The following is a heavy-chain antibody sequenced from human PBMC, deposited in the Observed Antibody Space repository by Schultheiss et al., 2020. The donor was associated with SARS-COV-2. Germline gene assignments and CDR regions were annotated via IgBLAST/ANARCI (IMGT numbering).Heavy chain of an antibody. CDR2: INPNSGGT. D-gene: IGHD6-13*01. Sequence: ASVKVSCKASGYTFTGYYMHWVRQAPGQGLEWMGWINPNSGGTNYAQKFQGRVTMTRDTSISTAYMELSRLRSDDTAVYYCARNLRSSWYGVVWFDPWGQGTLVTVSS. CDR1: GYTFTGYY. J-gene: IGHJ5*02. V-gene: IGHV1-2*02. CDR3: ARNLRSSWYGVVWFDP.